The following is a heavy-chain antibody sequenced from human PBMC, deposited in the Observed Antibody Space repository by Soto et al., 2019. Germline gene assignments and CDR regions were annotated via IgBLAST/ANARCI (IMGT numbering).Heavy chain of an antibody. Sequence: SETLSLTCTVSGASISGFYWSWIRKSAGKGLEWIGRIYSTGTTDYNPSLKSRVMMSVDTSKKQFSLKLRSVTAADTAVYYCVRDGTKTLRDWFDPWGQGISVTVSS. CDR3: VRDGTKTLRDWFDP. V-gene: IGHV4-4*07. CDR1: GASISGFY. J-gene: IGHJ5*02. CDR2: IYSTGTT. D-gene: IGHD1-1*01.